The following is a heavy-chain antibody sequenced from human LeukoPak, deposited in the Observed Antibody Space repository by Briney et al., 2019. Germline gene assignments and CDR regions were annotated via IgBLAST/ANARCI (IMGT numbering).Heavy chain of an antibody. D-gene: IGHD2-21*01. Sequence: RASVKVSCEASGGTFKSYAITWVRQAPGQGLERMGGIIPMFGTVNSAQKFQGRVTITADNSTRTAYMELSSLRSEDTAVYYCARNHIDAYYGMDVWGKGTTVTVSS. J-gene: IGHJ6*04. CDR2: IIPMFGTV. CDR3: ARNHIDAYYGMDV. CDR1: GGTFKSYA. V-gene: IGHV1-69*06.